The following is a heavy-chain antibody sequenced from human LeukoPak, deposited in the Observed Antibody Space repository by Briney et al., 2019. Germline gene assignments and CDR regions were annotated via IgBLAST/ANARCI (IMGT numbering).Heavy chain of an antibody. CDR3: ARQEYCSGGSCYTWFDP. CDR2: IYPADSDI. CDR1: GYSINNYW. J-gene: IGHJ5*02. D-gene: IGHD2-15*01. V-gene: IGHV5-51*01. Sequence: ESLKISCKGSGYSINNYWIGWVRQVPGKGLEWMGIIYPADSDIRYSPSFQGQVTISADKSISTVYLQWSSLKASDTAMYYCARQEYCSGGSCYTWFDPWGQGTLVTVSS.